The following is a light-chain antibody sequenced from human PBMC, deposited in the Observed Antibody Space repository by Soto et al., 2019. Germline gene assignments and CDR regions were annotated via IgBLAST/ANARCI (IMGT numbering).Light chain of an antibody. CDR1: QSVISTY. V-gene: IGKV3-20*01. J-gene: IGKJ5*01. CDR2: GAS. Sequence: EILLTQSPGTLSLSPGERATLSCMASQSVISTYLAWYQQKPGQAPRPLSYGASSRATGIPDRVSGSGSGTDFTLTISRLEPEDFEVYYCQQYGSSPITFGQGTRLEIK. CDR3: QQYGSSPIT.